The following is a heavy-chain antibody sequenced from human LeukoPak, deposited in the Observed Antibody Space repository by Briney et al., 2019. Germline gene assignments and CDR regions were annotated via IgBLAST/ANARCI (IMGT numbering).Heavy chain of an antibody. CDR3: AKFAGTSAY. CDR2: FSGSGNNT. Sequence: PGGSLRLSCSASGFTLSTAAMSWVRQTPEKGLEWISSFSGSGNNTYCEDTVKGRFIISRDTSKNTLYLQMNGLTADDTAIYYCAKFAGTSAYWGQGTLVTVSS. J-gene: IGHJ4*02. CDR1: GFTLSTAA. D-gene: IGHD6-13*01. V-gene: IGHV3-23*01.